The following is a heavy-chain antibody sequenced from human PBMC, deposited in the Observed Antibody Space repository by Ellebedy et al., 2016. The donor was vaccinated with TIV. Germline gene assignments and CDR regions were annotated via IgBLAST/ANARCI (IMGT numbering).Heavy chain of an antibody. CDR3: ARDASVYGDSVYWYFDL. CDR1: GFTFSAYS. CDR2: ISIGSSTI. J-gene: IGHJ2*01. D-gene: IGHD4-17*01. Sequence: GESLKISCAVSGFTFSAYSMNWVRQAPGKGLEWVSYISIGSSTIYYADSAKGRFTISRDNAKNSLYLQMNSLRAEDTAVYYCARDASVYGDSVYWYFDLWGRGTLVGVSS. V-gene: IGHV3-48*04.